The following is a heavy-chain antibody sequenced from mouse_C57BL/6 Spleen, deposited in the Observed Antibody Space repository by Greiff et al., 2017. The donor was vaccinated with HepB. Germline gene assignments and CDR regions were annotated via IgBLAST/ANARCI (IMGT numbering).Heavy chain of an antibody. CDR2: IDPENGDT. CDR3: TTGGDYDEDY. J-gene: IGHJ2*01. D-gene: IGHD2-4*01. CDR1: GFNIKDDY. V-gene: IGHV14-4*01. Sequence: VQLQQSGAELVRPGASVKLSCTASGFNIKDDYMHWVKQRPEQGLEWIGWIDPENGDTEYASKFQGKATITADTSSNTAYLQLSSLTSEDTAVYYCTTGGDYDEDYWGQGTTLTVSS.